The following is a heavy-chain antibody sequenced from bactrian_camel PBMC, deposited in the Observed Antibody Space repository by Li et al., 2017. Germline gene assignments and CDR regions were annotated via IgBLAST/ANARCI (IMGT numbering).Heavy chain of an antibody. D-gene: IGHD3*01. CDR1: GFTYRNNC. CDR3: AAARCEGSIDFDYDY. J-gene: IGHJ4*01. CDR2: SDGADT. V-gene: IGHV3S55*01. Sequence: VQLVESGGGSVQAGGSLRLSCTASGFTYRNNCMGWFRQAPGKEREGVAASDGADTYTDSVKGRFTISRDNAKNTLYLQMNSLKPLDTATYICAAARCEGSIDFDYDYWGQGTQVTV.